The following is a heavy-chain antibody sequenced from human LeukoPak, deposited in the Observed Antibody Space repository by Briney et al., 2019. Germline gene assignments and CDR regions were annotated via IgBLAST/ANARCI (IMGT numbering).Heavy chain of an antibody. CDR2: IHYSGNT. Sequence: PSETLSLTCTVSGGSIRDYYWSWIRQAPGKGLEWIGYIHYSGNTKYNPSLKSRVIISLDTSKNQLSLKVTSVTAADTAVYYCAREPGVNDSWSSGPLDPRSWLDPWGQGTLVTVSS. J-gene: IGHJ5*02. CDR3: AREPGVNDSWSSGPLDPRSWLDP. CDR1: GGSIRDYY. V-gene: IGHV4-59*01. D-gene: IGHD3-3*01.